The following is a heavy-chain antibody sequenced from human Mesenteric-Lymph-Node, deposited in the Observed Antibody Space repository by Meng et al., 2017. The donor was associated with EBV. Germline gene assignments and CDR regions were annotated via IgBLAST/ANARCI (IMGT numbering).Heavy chain of an antibody. CDR2: IFSSGST. CDR1: GGSVKSGSYY. D-gene: IGHD3-10*01. J-gene: IGHJ4*02. CDR3: ARGYGSGSYRYFDY. V-gene: IGHV4-61*03. Sequence: QGQRQCWGTGLVNPSETLSLTCPVSGGSVKSGSYYWSWIRQPPGKGLQWIGYIFSSGSTNYNPSFKSRVTISVDMSRNHFSLRLTSVTPADTAVYYCARGYGSGSYRYFDYWGQGTLVTVAS.